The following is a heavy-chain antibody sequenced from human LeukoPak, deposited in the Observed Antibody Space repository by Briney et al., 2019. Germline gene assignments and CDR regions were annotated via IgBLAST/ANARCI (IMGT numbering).Heavy chain of an antibody. CDR3: AKNLGGSGSYLMDY. CDR1: GFTFSSYW. D-gene: IGHD3-10*01. Sequence: GGSLRLSCAASGFTFSSYWMIWVRQAPGKGLEWVSAISGSGGSTYYADSVKGRFTISRDNSKNTLYLQMNSLRAEDTAVYYCAKNLGGSGSYLMDYWGQGTLVTVSS. J-gene: IGHJ4*02. CDR2: ISGSGGST. V-gene: IGHV3-23*01.